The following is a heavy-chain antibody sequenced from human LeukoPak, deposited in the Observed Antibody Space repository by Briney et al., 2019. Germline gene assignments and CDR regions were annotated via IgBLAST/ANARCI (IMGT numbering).Heavy chain of an antibody. V-gene: IGHV4-61*02. Sequence: SQTLSLTCTVSGGSINSGSYSWTWIRQPAGKGLEWIGRIHISGSTDYTPSLKSRVTMSVDTSKNQFSLKLSSVTAADTAVYYCARADRSGYFGNVVAFDIWGQGTMVTVSS. D-gene: IGHD3-22*01. CDR1: GGSINSGSYS. CDR3: ARADRSGYFGNVVAFDI. CDR2: IHISGST. J-gene: IGHJ3*02.